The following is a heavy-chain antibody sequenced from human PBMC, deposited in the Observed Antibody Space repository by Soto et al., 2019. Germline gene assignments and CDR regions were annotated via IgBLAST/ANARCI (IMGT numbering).Heavy chain of an antibody. J-gene: IGHJ4*02. CDR3: ARLPPNYYDSSGYYYGGVDN. D-gene: IGHD3-22*01. V-gene: IGHV3-21*01. CDR2: ISSSSSYI. CDR1: GFTFSSYS. Sequence: GGSLRLSCAASGFTFSSYSMNWVRQAPGKGLEWVSSISSSSSYIYYADSVKGRFTISRDNAKNSLYLQMNSLRAEDTAVYYCARLPPNYYDSSGYYYGGVDNWGQGTLVTVSS.